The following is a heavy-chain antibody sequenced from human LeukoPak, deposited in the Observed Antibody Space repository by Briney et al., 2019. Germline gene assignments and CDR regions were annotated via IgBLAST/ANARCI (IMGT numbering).Heavy chain of an antibody. J-gene: IGHJ1*01. V-gene: IGHV4-4*07. CDR3: ARESTSDRPGC. CDR2: TYTSGTT. Sequence: SETLSLTCFISGGSISSYFWSWVRQPAGKGLEWIGRTYTSGTTNYNTSLMSRVTLSLNTSKNQFSLKLTSVTAADTAVYYCARESTSDRPGCWGQGTQVTVSS. CDR1: GGSISSYF. D-gene: IGHD5/OR15-5a*01.